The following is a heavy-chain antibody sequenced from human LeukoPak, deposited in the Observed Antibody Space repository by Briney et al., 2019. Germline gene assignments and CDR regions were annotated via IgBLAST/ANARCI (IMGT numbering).Heavy chain of an antibody. CDR2: MYTSGDI. CDR3: ALPDLYSTGWYDF. CDR1: GLVVSRNY. Sequence: PGGSLTLSCVASGLVVSRNYVTWVRQVPGEGLEWVSIMYTSGDIYYADSVKGRFTLSRDYSKNTLHLQMHSLRVEDTAVYYCALPDLYSTGWYDFWGQGTLVAVSS. V-gene: IGHV3-66*01. J-gene: IGHJ5*01. D-gene: IGHD6-13*01.